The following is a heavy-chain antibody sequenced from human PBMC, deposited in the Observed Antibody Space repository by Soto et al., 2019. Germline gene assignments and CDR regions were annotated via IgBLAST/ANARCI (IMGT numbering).Heavy chain of an antibody. V-gene: IGHV3-9*01. D-gene: IGHD6-13*01. CDR2: ISWNSGSI. CDR1: GFTFDDYA. CDR3: AKDIPAAGREPSLYFDY. J-gene: IGHJ4*02. Sequence: EVQLVESGGGLVQPGRSLRLSCAASGFTFDDYAMHWVRQAPGKGLEWVSGISWNSGSIGYADSVKGRFTISRDNAKNSLYLQMNSLRAEDTALYYCAKDIPAAGREPSLYFDYWGQGTLVTVSS.